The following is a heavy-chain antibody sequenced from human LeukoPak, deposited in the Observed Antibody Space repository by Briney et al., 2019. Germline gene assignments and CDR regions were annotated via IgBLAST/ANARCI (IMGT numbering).Heavy chain of an antibody. J-gene: IGHJ4*02. CDR3: AKGVVVAPDVTPFDY. Sequence: GGSLRLSCAVSGLTFNNYAMSWVRQSPGKGLEWVSGISGRGASKYYADSVKGRFTISRDNSKNTLYLQMNSLRAEDTAVYYCAKGVVVAPDVTPFDYWGQGTLVTASS. CDR1: GLTFNNYA. V-gene: IGHV3-23*01. CDR2: ISGRGASK. D-gene: IGHD2-2*01.